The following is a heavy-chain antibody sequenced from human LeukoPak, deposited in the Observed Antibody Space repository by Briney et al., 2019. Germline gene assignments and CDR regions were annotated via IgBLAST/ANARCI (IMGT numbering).Heavy chain of an antibody. CDR1: GGSISSYY. D-gene: IGHD2-8*02. Sequence: SETLSLTCTVSGGSISSYYWSWIRQPPRKGLEWIGYIYYSGSTNYNPSLKSRVTISVDTSKNQFSLKLSAVTAADTAVYYCARLDCTGDGCYNHWGQGTLVTVSS. CDR2: IYYSGST. V-gene: IGHV4-59*08. J-gene: IGHJ4*02. CDR3: ARLDCTGDGCYNH.